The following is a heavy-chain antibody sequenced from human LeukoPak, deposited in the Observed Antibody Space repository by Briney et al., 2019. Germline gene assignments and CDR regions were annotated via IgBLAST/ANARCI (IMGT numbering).Heavy chain of an antibody. V-gene: IGHV3-23*01. D-gene: IGHD6-13*01. Sequence: PGGSLRLSCAASGFTFSSYAMSWVRQAPGKGLEWVSAISGSDGSTYYADSVKGRFTISRDNSKNTLYLQMNTLRAEDTAVYYCAKAMSTTCWYAAPFDHWGQGTLVTVSS. CDR2: ISGSDGST. CDR3: AKAMSTTCWYAAPFDH. J-gene: IGHJ5*02. CDR1: GFTFSSYA.